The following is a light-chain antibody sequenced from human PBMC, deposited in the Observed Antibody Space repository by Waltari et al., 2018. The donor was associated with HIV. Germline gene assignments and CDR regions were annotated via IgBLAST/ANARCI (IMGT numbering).Light chain of an antibody. V-gene: IGLV1-47*01. J-gene: IGLJ1*01. Sequence: QSVLTQPPSASETPGQRVTISCSGSSSNIGSNYVYWYQHLPGTAPKLLIYRNNQRPAGVPARFSGSKSGTSASLASSGLRSEDEAYYYCAAWGDSLTSFVFGTGTKVTVL. CDR3: AAWGDSLTSFV. CDR1: SSNIGSNY. CDR2: RNN.